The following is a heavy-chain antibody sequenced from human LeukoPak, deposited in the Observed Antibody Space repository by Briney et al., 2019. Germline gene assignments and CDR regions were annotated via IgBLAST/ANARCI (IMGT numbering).Heavy chain of an antibody. Sequence: GGSLRLSCAASGFTFSDYYMSWIRQAPGEGLEWVSHISRSGSTRYYADSLKGRFTISRDNAKNSLYLQMNSLRAEDTAVYYCARTAYYYDSSGYDDAFDIWGQGTMVTVSS. CDR1: GFTFSDYY. D-gene: IGHD3-22*01. CDR2: ISRSGSTR. V-gene: IGHV3-11*01. CDR3: ARTAYYYDSSGYDDAFDI. J-gene: IGHJ3*02.